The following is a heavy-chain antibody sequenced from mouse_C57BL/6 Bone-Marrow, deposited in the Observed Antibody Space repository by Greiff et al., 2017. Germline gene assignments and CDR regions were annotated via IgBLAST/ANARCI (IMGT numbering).Heavy chain of an antibody. D-gene: IGHD2-3*01. CDR2: IDPSDLYT. J-gene: IGHJ1*03. CDR1: GYTFTSYW. CDR3: ARRDGYPWYFDV. Sequence: QVPLQQPGAELVKPGASVKLSCKASGYTFTSYWMQWVKQRPGQGLEWIGEIDPSDLYTNYNQKFKGKATLTVDTSSSPAYMQLSSLTSEDSAVYYCARRDGYPWYFDVWGTGTTVTVSS. V-gene: IGHV1-50*01.